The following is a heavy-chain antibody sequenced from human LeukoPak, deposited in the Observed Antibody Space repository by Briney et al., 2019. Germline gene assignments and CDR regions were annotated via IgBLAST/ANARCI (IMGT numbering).Heavy chain of an antibody. Sequence: GGSLRLSCAASGFTFSSYWMSWVRQAPGKGLEWVANIRQDGSEKYYVDSVKGRFTISRDNAKNSLYLQMNSLRAEDTAVYYCARAVVSAIIDYWGQGTLVTVSS. V-gene: IGHV3-7*01. CDR2: IRQDGSEK. J-gene: IGHJ4*02. D-gene: IGHD2-21*01. CDR1: GFTFSSYW. CDR3: ARAVVSAIIDY.